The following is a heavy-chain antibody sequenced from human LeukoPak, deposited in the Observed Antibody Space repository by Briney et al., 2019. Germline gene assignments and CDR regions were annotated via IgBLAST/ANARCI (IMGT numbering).Heavy chain of an antibody. D-gene: IGHD2-2*01. CDR1: GFTFSSYA. CDR2: ITSSSSGGIT. J-gene: IGHJ4*02. V-gene: IGHV3-23*01. Sequence: AGGSLRLSCAASGFTFSSYAMSWVRQTPGKGLEWVSAITSSSSGGITYYAASVKGRFTISRDNSKNTLYLQMDSLRAEDSAVFYCAKGGWGVPTARGLDYWGQGTLVTVS. CDR3: AKGGWGVPTARGLDY.